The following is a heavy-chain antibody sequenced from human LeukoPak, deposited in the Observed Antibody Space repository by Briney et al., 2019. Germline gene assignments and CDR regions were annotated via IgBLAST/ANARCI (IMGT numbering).Heavy chain of an antibody. CDR2: IYYSGST. V-gene: IGHV4-59*01. CDR3: ARDSGGMDV. J-gene: IGHJ6*02. Sequence: SETLSLTCTVSGGSISSYYWSWIWQPPGKGLEWIGYIYYSGSTNYNPSLKSRVTISVDTSKNQFSLKLSSVTAAGTAVYYCARDSGGMDVWGQGTTVTVSS. CDR1: GGSISSYY. D-gene: IGHD7-27*01.